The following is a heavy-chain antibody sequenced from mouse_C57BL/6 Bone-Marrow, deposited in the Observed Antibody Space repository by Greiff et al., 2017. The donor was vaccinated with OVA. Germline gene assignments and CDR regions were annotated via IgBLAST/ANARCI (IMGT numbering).Heavy chain of an antibody. Sequence: EVQVVESGGGLVKPGGSLKLSCAASGFTFSSYTMSWVRQTPEKRLEWVATISGGGGNTYYPDSVKGRFTISRDNAKNTLYLQMSSLRSEDTALDYCARHRSVADYFDYWGQGTTLTVSS. CDR1: GFTFSSYT. V-gene: IGHV5-9*01. D-gene: IGHD1-1*01. J-gene: IGHJ2*01. CDR2: ISGGGGNT. CDR3: ARHRSVADYFDY.